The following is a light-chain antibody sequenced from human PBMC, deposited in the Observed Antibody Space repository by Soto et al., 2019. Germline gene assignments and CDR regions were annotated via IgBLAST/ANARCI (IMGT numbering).Light chain of an antibody. CDR2: DVR. Sequence: QSALTQPASVSGSPGQSITITCTGTTSDIGGYNFVSWYQQHPGKAPKLLIYDVRNRPSGVSNRFSGSESGNTASLTISGLQAEDEADYYCNSYRTISTYVFGSGTKLTVL. CDR3: NSYRTISTYV. CDR1: TSDIGGYNF. V-gene: IGLV2-14*01. J-gene: IGLJ1*01.